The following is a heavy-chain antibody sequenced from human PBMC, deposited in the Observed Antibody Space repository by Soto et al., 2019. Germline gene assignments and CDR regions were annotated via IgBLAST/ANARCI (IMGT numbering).Heavy chain of an antibody. J-gene: IGHJ5*02. Sequence: EVQLLESGGGLVQPGGSLRLSCAASGFTFSNYAMSWVRQAPGKGLEWVSAISGGGDSTYYADSVKGRFTISRDTSKNTLYLPRNCLTAPATAGYYCAKASTGPRAFDPWGQGTLVTVSS. CDR3: AKASTGPRAFDP. V-gene: IGHV3-23*01. CDR1: GFTFSNYA. CDR2: ISGGGDST.